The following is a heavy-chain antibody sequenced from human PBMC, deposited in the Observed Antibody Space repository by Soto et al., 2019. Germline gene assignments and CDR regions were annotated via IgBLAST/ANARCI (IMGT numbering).Heavy chain of an antibody. D-gene: IGHD4-4*01. CDR2: IKSKTNGGTV. J-gene: IGHJ5*01. CDR1: GFTFSNAW. CDR3: TTDRFDSPVDS. V-gene: IGHV3-15*01. Sequence: PGGSLRLSCAASGFTFSNAWMSWVRQAPGRGLEWLGRIKSKTNGGTVDYAAPVKGRFTISRDDSKNILFLQMNNLKIEDSAVYYCTTDRFDSPVDSWGHGTLVTVSS.